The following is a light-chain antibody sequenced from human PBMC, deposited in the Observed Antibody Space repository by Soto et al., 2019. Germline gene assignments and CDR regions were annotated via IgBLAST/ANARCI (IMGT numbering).Light chain of an antibody. J-gene: IGLJ2*01. CDR3: AAWDGSLNGVL. CDR2: SNN. CDR1: RSNIGSNT. Sequence: QAVVTQPPSASGTPGQRVTIFCSGSRSNIGSNTVNWYQQLPGTATKVLIYSNNQRPSGVPDRFSGSRSGTSASLAISGLQSEDEADYYCAAWDGSLNGVLFGGGTKLTVL. V-gene: IGLV1-44*01.